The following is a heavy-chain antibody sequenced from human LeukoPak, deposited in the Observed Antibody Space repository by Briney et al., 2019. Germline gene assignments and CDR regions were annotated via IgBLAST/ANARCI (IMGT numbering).Heavy chain of an antibody. Sequence: GGSLRLSCAASGFTFSSYSMNWVRQAPGKGLEWVSYISSSSSTIYYADSVKGRFTISRDNAKNSLYLQMNSLRAEDTAVYYCARGEDYYGSLVDYWGQGTLVTVSS. J-gene: IGHJ4*02. CDR3: ARGEDYYGSLVDY. CDR2: ISSSSSTI. V-gene: IGHV3-48*04. D-gene: IGHD3-10*01. CDR1: GFTFSSYS.